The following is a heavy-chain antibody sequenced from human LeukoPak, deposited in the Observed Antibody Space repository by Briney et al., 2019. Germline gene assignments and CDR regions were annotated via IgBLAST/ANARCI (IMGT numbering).Heavy chain of an antibody. CDR1: GDSISGYY. CDR3: ARILLYYYDAFDY. J-gene: IGHJ4*02. D-gene: IGHD3-22*01. CDR2: INHSGST. V-gene: IGHV4-34*01. Sequence: SETLSLTCTVSGDSISGYYWSWIRQPPGKGLEWIGEINHSGSTNYNPSLKSRVTISVDTSKNQFSLKLSSVTAADTAVYYCARILLYYYDAFDYWGQGTLVTVSS.